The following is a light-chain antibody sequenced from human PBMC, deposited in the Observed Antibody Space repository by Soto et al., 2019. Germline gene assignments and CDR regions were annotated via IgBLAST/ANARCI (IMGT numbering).Light chain of an antibody. J-gene: IGKJ1*01. CDR2: KTS. Sequence: DIPMTQSPSTLSASVGDRVTITCRASQSISAELAWYQQKPGKAPNLLIYKTSTLESGVPSRFSGSGSGTDFTLTISSRQPDDFATYYCQKYNSYGSWTFGQGTKVEVK. V-gene: IGKV1-5*03. CDR1: QSISAE. CDR3: QKYNSYGSWT.